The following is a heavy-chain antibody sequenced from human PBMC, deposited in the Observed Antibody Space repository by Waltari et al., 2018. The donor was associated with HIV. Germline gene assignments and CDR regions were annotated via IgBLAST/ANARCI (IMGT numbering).Heavy chain of an antibody. CDR2: SNSEGSST. CDR1: GFTFSSYW. D-gene: IGHD3-16*01. Sequence: EVQLVESGGGLVQPGGSLRLSCAASGFTFSSYWMHWVRQAPGKGLVWVARSNSEGSSTNYADSVKGRFTISRDNAKNTVYLQMNSLRAEDTALYYCASLYNYVWGSPPPFDYWGQGTLVTVSS. J-gene: IGHJ4*02. CDR3: ASLYNYVWGSPPPFDY. V-gene: IGHV3-74*01.